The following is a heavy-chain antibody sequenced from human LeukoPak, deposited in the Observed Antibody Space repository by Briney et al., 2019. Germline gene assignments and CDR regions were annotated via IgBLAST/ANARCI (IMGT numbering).Heavy chain of an antibody. Sequence: PSETLSLTCTVSGGSISSYYWSWIRQPPGKGLEWIGYIYYSGSTNYNPSLKSRLTISVDTSKNQFSLKLRTLTAADTAVYYCARHQRGHSDAFDIWGQGTMVTVSS. CDR3: ARHQRGHSDAFDI. CDR1: GGSISSYY. V-gene: IGHV4-59*01. J-gene: IGHJ3*02. D-gene: IGHD4-23*01. CDR2: IYYSGST.